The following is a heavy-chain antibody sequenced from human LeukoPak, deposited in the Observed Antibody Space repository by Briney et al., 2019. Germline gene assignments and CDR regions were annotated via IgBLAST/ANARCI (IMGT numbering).Heavy chain of an antibody. CDR2: ISHSGSS. D-gene: IGHD1-26*01. J-gene: IGHJ4*02. V-gene: IGHV4-34*01. Sequence: SETLSLTCAVYGGSFSGSYWIWIRQPPGKGLEWIGEISHSGSSNYNPSLKSRVTISVDTSKNQISLKLSSVTAADTAVYYCARKAVGETSNYFDYWGQGTLVTVSS. CDR1: GGSFSGSY. CDR3: ARKAVGETSNYFDY.